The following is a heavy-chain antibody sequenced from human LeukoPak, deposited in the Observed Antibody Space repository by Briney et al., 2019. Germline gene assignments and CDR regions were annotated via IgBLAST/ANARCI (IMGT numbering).Heavy chain of an antibody. V-gene: IGHV3-21*01. D-gene: IGHD4-11*01. CDR2: ISSSSSYI. J-gene: IGHJ6*02. Sequence: GGSLRLSCAASGFTVSSNYMSWVRQAPGKGLEWVSSISSSSSYIYYADSVKGRFTISRDNAKNSLYLQMNSLRAEDTAVYYCARDYSNYGGYYYYGMDVWGQGTTVTVSS. CDR1: GFTVSSNY. CDR3: ARDYSNYGGYYYYGMDV.